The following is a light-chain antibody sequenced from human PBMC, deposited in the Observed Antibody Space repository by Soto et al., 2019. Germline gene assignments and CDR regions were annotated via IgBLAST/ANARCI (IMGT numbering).Light chain of an antibody. CDR2: RNN. V-gene: IGLV1-47*01. Sequence: QSVLTKPPSASVTPGQRVTISCSGSRSNIGSNYVYWYQQLPGTAPKLLIYRNNQRPSGVPDRFSGSKSGTSASLAISGLRSEDEADYYCAAWDDSLSGIWVFGGGTKVTVL. CDR1: RSNIGSNY. CDR3: AAWDDSLSGIWV. J-gene: IGLJ3*02.